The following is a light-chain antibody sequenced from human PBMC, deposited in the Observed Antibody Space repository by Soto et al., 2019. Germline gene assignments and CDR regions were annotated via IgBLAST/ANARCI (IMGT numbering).Light chain of an antibody. V-gene: IGKV3-20*01. J-gene: IGKJ1*01. CDR3: QQYGSSPRG. CDR1: QSVSGTF. CDR2: GAS. Sequence: EIVLTQSPGTLSLSPGERVTLSCRARQSVSGTFLAWYQQKPGQAPRLLIYGASIRATGIPDRFSGSGSGTDFTLTISRLEPEDFAMYYCQQYGSSPRGFGQGTKVEIK.